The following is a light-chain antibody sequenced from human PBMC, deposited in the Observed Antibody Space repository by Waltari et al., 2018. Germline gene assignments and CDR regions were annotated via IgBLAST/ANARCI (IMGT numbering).Light chain of an antibody. Sequence: FMLTQSRSVSESPGKPITISCTRSSGSITRNYMQWSQQRPGRAPTPVIYEDDQRPSGVPDRFSGSLDFSSNSASLTISGLQTEDEADYFCQSYDSISQDVIFGGGTRLTVL. CDR3: QSYDSISQDVI. J-gene: IGLJ2*01. CDR2: EDD. V-gene: IGLV6-57*03. CDR1: SGSITRNY.